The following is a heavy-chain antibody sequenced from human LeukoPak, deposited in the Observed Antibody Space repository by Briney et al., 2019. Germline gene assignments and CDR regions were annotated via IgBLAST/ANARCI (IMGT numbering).Heavy chain of an antibody. J-gene: IGHJ4*02. CDR2: IWYDGSNK. V-gene: IGHV3-33*01. Sequence: GGSLRLSCAASGFTFSSYGMHWVRQAPGKGLEWVAVIWYDGSNKYYADSVKGRFTISRDNSKNTLYLQMNSLRAEDTAVYSCARDGAVGATDLFDYWGQGTLVTVSS. D-gene: IGHD1-26*01. CDR3: ARDGAVGATDLFDY. CDR1: GFTFSSYG.